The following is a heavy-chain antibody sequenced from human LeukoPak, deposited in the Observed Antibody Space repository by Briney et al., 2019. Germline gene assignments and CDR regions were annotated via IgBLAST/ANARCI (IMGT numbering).Heavy chain of an antibody. CDR3: ARALLYSSGWYYFDY. CDR1: GFTVSSNY. Sequence: PGGSLRLSCAASGFTVSSNYMSWVRQAPGKGLEWVSVIYSGGSTYYADSVKGRFTISRDNSKNTLYLQMNSLRAEDTAVYYCARALLYSSGWYYFDYWGQGTLVTVSS. V-gene: IGHV3-53*01. CDR2: IYSGGST. D-gene: IGHD6-19*01. J-gene: IGHJ4*02.